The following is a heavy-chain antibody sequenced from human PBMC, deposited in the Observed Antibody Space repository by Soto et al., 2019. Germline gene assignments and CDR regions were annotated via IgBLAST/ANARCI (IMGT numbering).Heavy chain of an antibody. CDR3: ARYEWELLWFDP. J-gene: IGHJ5*02. CDR2: ISPIFGTA. CDR1: GGTFSSYA. Sequence: QVQLVQSGAEVKKPGSSVKVSCKASGGTFSSYAISWVRQAPGQGLEWMGGISPIFGTANYAQKFQGRVTITADKSTSTAYMELSSLRSEDTAVYYRARYEWELLWFDPWGQGTLVTVSS. D-gene: IGHD1-26*01. V-gene: IGHV1-69*06.